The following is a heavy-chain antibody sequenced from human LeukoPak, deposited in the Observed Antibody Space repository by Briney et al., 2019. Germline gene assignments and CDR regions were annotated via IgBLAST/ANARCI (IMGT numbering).Heavy chain of an antibody. D-gene: IGHD2-15*01. Sequence: SETLSLTCTVSGGSISSYYWSWIRQPPGKGLEWIGYIYYSGSTNYNPSLKSRVTISVDTSKNQFSLKLSSVTAADTAVYYCARGVVPLPVLQRGWFDPWGQGTLVTVSS. CDR2: IYYSGST. V-gene: IGHV4-59*01. CDR3: ARGVVPLPVLQRGWFDP. CDR1: GGSISSYY. J-gene: IGHJ5*02.